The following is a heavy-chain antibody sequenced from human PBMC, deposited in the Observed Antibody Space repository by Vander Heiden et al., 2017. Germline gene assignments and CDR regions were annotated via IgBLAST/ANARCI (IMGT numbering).Heavy chain of an antibody. Sequence: QLVESGGGVVQPGTSLRLSCAASGFTFRSYGMHWVRQAPGKGLEWGAVIWYDESKTYYEDSVKGRFTISRDNFKDTLYLEMNSLRAEDSAVYWCARGGSHTHTDGFSFWGQGTMVSVS. V-gene: IGHV3-33*01. CDR2: IWYDESKT. CDR1: GFTFRSYG. CDR3: ARGGSHTHTDGFSF. J-gene: IGHJ3*01. D-gene: IGHD1-26*01.